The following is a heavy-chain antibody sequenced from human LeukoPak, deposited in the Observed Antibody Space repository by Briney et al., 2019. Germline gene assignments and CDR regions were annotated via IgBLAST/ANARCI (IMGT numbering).Heavy chain of an antibody. CDR2: IYYSGST. J-gene: IGHJ5*02. CDR3: ARGPAGYYPTNWFDP. Sequence: SETLSLTCTVSGGSISSYYWSWIRQPPGKGLEWIGYIYYSGSTNYNPYLKSRVTISVDTSKNQFSLKLSSVTAADTAVYYCARGPAGYYPTNWFDPWGQGTLVTVSS. CDR1: GGSISSYY. D-gene: IGHD3-22*01. V-gene: IGHV4-59*01.